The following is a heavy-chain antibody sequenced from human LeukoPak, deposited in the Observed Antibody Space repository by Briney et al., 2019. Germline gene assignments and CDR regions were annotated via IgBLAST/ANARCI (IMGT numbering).Heavy chain of an antibody. CDR3: AREGYDSYYYYYMDV. CDR2: IKQDGSEK. Sequence: GGSLRLSCAASGFTFSSYWMSWVRQAPGKGLEWVANIKQDGSEKYYVDSVKGRFTISRGNAKNSLYLQMNSLRAEDTAVYYCAREGYDSYYYYYMDVWGKGTTVTISS. CDR1: GFTFSSYW. J-gene: IGHJ6*03. V-gene: IGHV3-7*01. D-gene: IGHD5-12*01.